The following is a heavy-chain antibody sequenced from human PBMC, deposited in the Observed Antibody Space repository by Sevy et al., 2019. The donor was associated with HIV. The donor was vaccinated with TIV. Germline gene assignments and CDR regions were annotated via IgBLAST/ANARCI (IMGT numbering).Heavy chain of an antibody. Sequence: SETLSLTCTVSGGSISSYYWSWIRQPPGKGLEWIGYIYYSGNTTYNPSLKSRVTISVDTSKNQFSLKLSSVTAADTAVYYFARARYYDFWSGTYYFDYWGQGTLVTVSS. CDR2: IYYSGNT. CDR1: GGSISSYY. V-gene: IGHV4-59*01. CDR3: ARARYYDFWSGTYYFDY. J-gene: IGHJ4*02. D-gene: IGHD3-3*01.